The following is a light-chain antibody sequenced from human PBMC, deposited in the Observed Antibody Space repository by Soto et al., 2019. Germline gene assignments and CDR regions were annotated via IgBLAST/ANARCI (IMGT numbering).Light chain of an antibody. Sequence: QSPSALSASWVEKDTKSCRASESIAGYLAWYQQKPGQAPKLLIHAGSSLDSGVPSGISGSGSGTDFTLTIISLQPEDYAAYYCQQGRNRPYTFGQGTKV. CDR1: ESIAGY. CDR3: QQGRNRPYT. J-gene: IGKJ2*01. V-gene: IGKV1-39*01. CDR2: AGS.